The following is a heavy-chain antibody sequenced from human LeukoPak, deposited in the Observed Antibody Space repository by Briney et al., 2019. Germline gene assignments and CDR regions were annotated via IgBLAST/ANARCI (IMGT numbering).Heavy chain of an antibody. V-gene: IGHV4-39*07. Sequence: PSETLSLTCTVSGDSISSSNCYWGWIRQPPGKGLEWIGSIYYSGSTNYNPSLKSRVTISVDTSKNQFSLKLSSVTAADTAVYYCARNRERWLQSKYYFDYWGQGTLVTVSS. CDR3: ARNRERWLQSKYYFDY. CDR2: IYYSGST. J-gene: IGHJ4*02. CDR1: GDSISSSNCY. D-gene: IGHD5-24*01.